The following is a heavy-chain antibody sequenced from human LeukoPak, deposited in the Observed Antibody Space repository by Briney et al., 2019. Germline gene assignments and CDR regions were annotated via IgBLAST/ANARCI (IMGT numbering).Heavy chain of an antibody. CDR2: ISGSGGST. V-gene: IGHV3-23*01. CDR1: GFTFDDYA. CDR3: ARSWQGMDV. Sequence: GRSLRLSCAASGFTFDDYAMHWVRQAPGKGLEWVSAISGSGGSTYYADSAKGRFTISRDNSKNTLYLQMNSLRAEDTSVYYCARSWQGMDVWGQGTTVTVSS. D-gene: IGHD3-10*01. J-gene: IGHJ6*02.